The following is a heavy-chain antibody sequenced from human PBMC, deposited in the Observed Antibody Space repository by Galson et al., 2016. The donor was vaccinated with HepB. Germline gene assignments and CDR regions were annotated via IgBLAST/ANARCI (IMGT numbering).Heavy chain of an antibody. D-gene: IGHD3-16*01. CDR1: GGSISPYY. Sequence: ETLSLTCTVSGGSISPYYWNWIRQPPGKGLEWIGYIYASGSTDYNPSLKSRVAISIDTSKSQFSLTLTSVTAADTAVYFCAREGDPVSGPGSNWFDPWGQGTLVTVSS. CDR3: AREGDPVSGPGSNWFDP. V-gene: IGHV4-59*01. CDR2: IYASGST. J-gene: IGHJ5*02.